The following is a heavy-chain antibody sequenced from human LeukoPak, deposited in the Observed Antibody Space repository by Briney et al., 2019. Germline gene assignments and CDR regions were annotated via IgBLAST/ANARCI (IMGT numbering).Heavy chain of an antibody. CDR1: GFPFSLYV. Sequence: GGSLRLSCAASGFPFSLYVMTWVRQAPGKGLEWVSGISGAGGTTYYADSVRGRFTISRDNSKNTVYLQMSSLRGDDTAVYYCAKSRCTSPKCSFDYWGLGTLVTVSS. CDR3: AKSRCTSPKCSFDY. CDR2: ISGAGGTT. J-gene: IGHJ4*02. D-gene: IGHD2-2*01. V-gene: IGHV3-23*01.